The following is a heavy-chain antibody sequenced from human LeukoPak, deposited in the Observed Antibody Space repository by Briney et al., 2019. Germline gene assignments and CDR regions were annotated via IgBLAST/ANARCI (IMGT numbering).Heavy chain of an antibody. J-gene: IGHJ4*02. V-gene: IGHV4-61*01. CDR2: IYYSGST. D-gene: IGHD3-22*01. CDR1: GYSISSGYY. Sequence: TSETPSLTCAVSGYSISSGYYWGWIRQPPGKGLEWIGYIYYSGSTNYNPSLKSRVTISVDTSKNQFSLKLSSVTAADTAVYYCARGYYYGSSGYYIDYWGQGTLVTVSS. CDR3: ARGYYYGSSGYYIDY.